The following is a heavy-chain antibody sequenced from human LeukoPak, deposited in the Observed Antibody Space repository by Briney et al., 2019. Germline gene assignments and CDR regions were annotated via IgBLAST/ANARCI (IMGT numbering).Heavy chain of an antibody. J-gene: IGHJ4*02. CDR1: GGTFSSYT. D-gene: IGHD3-10*01. CDR3: ATDRGSIRGVSDY. V-gene: IGHV1-69*04. CDR2: IIPILGIA. Sequence: SVKVSCKGSGGTFSSYTISWVRQAPGQGLEWMGRIIPILGIANYAQKFQGRVTITADKSTSTAYMELSSLRSEDTAVYYCATDRGSIRGVSDYWGQGTLVTVSS.